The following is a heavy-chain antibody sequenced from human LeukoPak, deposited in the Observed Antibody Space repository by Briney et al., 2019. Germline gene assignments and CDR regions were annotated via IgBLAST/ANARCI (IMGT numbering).Heavy chain of an antibody. J-gene: IGHJ4*02. D-gene: IGHD3-22*01. V-gene: IGHV1-69*01. Sequence: ASVTVSCKASGGTFSSYAISWVRQAPGQGLEWMGGIIPIFGTANYAQKFQGRVTITADESTSTAYMELSSLRSEDTAVYYCARAGSSYYDSSGYLTDYWGQGTLVTVSS. CDR1: GGTFSSYA. CDR3: ARAGSSYYDSSGYLTDY. CDR2: IIPIFGTA.